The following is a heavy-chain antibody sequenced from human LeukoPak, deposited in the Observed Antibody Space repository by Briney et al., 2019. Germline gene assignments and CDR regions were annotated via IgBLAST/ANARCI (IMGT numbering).Heavy chain of an antibody. Sequence: SETLSLTCSVSGGSIVSGSSITSSSHYWAWIRQPPGKGLEWIGSIHYSGRTHYKPSLKSRVIISVDTPKSQFALKLSSVAAADTAVYYCARETSSSASLWGQGTLVSVSS. J-gene: IGHJ1*01. D-gene: IGHD6-6*01. CDR2: IHYSGRT. V-gene: IGHV4-39*06. CDR1: GGSIVSGSSITSSSHY. CDR3: ARETSSSASL.